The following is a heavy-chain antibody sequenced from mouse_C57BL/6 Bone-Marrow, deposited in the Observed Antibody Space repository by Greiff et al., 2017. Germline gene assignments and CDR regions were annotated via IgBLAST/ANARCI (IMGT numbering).Heavy chain of an antibody. CDR2: INYDGSST. V-gene: IGHV5-16*01. Sequence: DVKLVESEGGLVQPGSSMKLSCTASGFTFSDYYMAWVRQVPEKGLEWVANINYDGSSTYYLDSLKSRFIISRDNAKNILYLQMSSLKSEDTATYYCAREGAFCFDYWGQGTTLTVSS. J-gene: IGHJ2*01. CDR3: AREGAFCFDY. CDR1: GFTFSDYY.